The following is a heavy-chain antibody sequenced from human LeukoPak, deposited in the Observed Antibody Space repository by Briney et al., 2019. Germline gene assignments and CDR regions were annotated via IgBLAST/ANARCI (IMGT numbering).Heavy chain of an antibody. CDR2: IYTSGST. V-gene: IGHV4-4*07. CDR1: GGSISSYY. D-gene: IGHD6-13*01. Sequence: PSETPSLTCTVSGGSISSYYWSWIRQPAGKGLEWIGRIYTSGSTTYNPSLKSRVTMSVDTSKNQFSLQLSSVTAADTAVYYCARRASSSWYYDYWGQGTLVTVSS. CDR3: ARRASSSWYYDY. J-gene: IGHJ4*02.